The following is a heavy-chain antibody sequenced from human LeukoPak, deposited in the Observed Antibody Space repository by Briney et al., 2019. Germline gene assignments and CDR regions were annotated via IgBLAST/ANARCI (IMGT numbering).Heavy chain of an antibody. CDR1: GFTFTNYG. CDR3: ARLREIPVFGVVTKSTSYFDY. J-gene: IGHJ4*02. CDR2: IRNDGSNK. Sequence: QPGGSLRLSCGASGFTFTNYGVHWVRQAPGKGLEWVAFIRNDGSNKYYAESVKGRFTISRDNSKNTLYLQMNSLRAEDTAVYYCARLREIPVFGVVTKSTSYFDYWGQGTLVTVSS. V-gene: IGHV3-30*02. D-gene: IGHD3-3*01.